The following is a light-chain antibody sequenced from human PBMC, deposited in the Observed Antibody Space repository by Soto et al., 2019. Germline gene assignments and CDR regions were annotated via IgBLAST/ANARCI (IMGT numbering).Light chain of an antibody. Sequence: QSVLTQPASVSGSPGQSITISCTGTSSDVGGYNYVSWYQQHPGKAPKLVIYEVSNRPSGVSNRFSGSKSGHTASLTISGLQSEDEADYFCTSYTSSTTLEVFGNGTKGTVL. CDR3: TSYTSSTTLEV. CDR1: SSDVGGYNY. V-gene: IGLV2-14*01. CDR2: EVS. J-gene: IGLJ1*01.